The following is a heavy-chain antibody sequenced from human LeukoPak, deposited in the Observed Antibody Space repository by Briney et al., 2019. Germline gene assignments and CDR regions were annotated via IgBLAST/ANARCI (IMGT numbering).Heavy chain of an antibody. CDR1: GFTFDDYA. J-gene: IGHJ6*03. Sequence: QPGRSLRLSCAASGFTFDDYAMHWVRQSPGKGLEWVSGINWNSGIIYYGDSVKGRFTISRDNAKNSLYLQMNSLRVEDMALYYCVKDIGPGMGADMDVWGKGTTVTVSS. D-gene: IGHD3-16*01. CDR2: INWNSGII. V-gene: IGHV3-9*03. CDR3: VKDIGPGMGADMDV.